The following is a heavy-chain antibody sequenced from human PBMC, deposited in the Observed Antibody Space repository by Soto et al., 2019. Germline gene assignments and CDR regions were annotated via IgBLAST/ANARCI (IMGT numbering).Heavy chain of an antibody. CDR3: ARSSDVYCSSTSCPNWFDP. Sequence: QVQLVQSGAEVKKPGASVKVSCKASGYTFTSYDINWVRQATGQGLEWMGCMNPNSGNTGYAQKFQGRVTMTRNTSISTAYMELSSLRSEDTAVYYCARSSDVYCSSTSCPNWFDPWGQGTLVTVSS. V-gene: IGHV1-8*01. CDR2: MNPNSGNT. D-gene: IGHD2-2*01. CDR1: GYTFTSYD. J-gene: IGHJ5*02.